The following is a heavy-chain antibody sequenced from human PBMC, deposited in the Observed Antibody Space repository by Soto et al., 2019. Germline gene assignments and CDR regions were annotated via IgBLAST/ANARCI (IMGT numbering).Heavy chain of an antibody. J-gene: IGHJ4*02. CDR3: ARAPKIASANRPSHLDY. D-gene: IGHD2-15*01. CDR1: GGSFSGYY. CDR2: INHSGST. V-gene: IGHV4-34*01. Sequence: SETLSLTCAVYGGSFSGYYWSWIRQPPGKGLVWIGEINHSGSTNYNPSLKSRVTISVDTSKNQFSLKLSSVTAADTAVYYCARAPKIASANRPSHLDYWGQGTLVTVSS.